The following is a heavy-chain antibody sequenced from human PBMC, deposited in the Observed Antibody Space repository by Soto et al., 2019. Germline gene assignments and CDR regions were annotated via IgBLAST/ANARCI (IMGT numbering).Heavy chain of an antibody. V-gene: IGHV1-18*01. D-gene: IGHD6-13*01. Sequence: ASVKVSCEASGYTFTSYGISWVRQAPGQGLEWMGWISAYNGNTNYAQKLQGRVTMTTDTSTSTAYMELRSLRSDDTAVYYCARGDSSSWYRGDFDYWGQGTLVTVSS. CDR3: ARGDSSSWYRGDFDY. CDR1: GYTFTSYG. CDR2: ISAYNGNT. J-gene: IGHJ4*02.